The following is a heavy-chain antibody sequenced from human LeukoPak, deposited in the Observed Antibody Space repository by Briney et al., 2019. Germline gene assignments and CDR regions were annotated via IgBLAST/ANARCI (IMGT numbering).Heavy chain of an antibody. D-gene: IGHD2-2*01. CDR2: IYHSGST. J-gene: IGHJ5*02. Sequence: SETLSLTCAVSGGSISSGGYSWSWIRQPPGKGLEWIGYIYHSGSTYYNPSLKSRVTISVDRSKNQFSLKLSSVTAADTAVYYCARGYCGSTSRSNWFDPWGQGTLVTVSS. V-gene: IGHV4-30-2*01. CDR3: ARGYCGSTSRSNWFDP. CDR1: GGSISSGGYS.